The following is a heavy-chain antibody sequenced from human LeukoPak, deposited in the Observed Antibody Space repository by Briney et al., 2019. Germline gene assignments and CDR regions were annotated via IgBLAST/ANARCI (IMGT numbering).Heavy chain of an antibody. CDR3: ARGSGSLKNY. J-gene: IGHJ4*02. Sequence: SETLSLTCTVSGGSISSGSYYWSWIRQPAGKGLEWIGRIYTSGSINYNPSFKSRLTISLDTSKNHFSLKLSSVTAADTAVYYCARGSGSLKNYWGQGTLVTVSS. V-gene: IGHV4-61*02. D-gene: IGHD1-26*01. CDR1: GGSISSGSYY. CDR2: IYTSGSI.